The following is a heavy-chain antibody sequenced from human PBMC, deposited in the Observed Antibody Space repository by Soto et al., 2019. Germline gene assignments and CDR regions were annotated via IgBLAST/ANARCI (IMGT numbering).Heavy chain of an antibody. Sequence: EVKLLDSGGGLVQTGGSLRLSCAASGFTFSSYAMGWVRQAPGKGLDWVSVISGSGGITYSADSVKGRFTISRDNSKNILYLQMNSLRAEDTAAYYCANGITDTGGYYYYSMDVWGQGTAVTVSS. CDR1: GFTFSSYA. CDR3: ANGITDTGGYYYYSMDV. CDR2: ISGSGGIT. D-gene: IGHD1-7*01. V-gene: IGHV3-23*01. J-gene: IGHJ6*02.